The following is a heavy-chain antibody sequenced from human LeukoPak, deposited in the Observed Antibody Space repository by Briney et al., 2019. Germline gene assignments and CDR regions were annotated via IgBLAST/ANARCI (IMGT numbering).Heavy chain of an antibody. J-gene: IGHJ3*02. D-gene: IGHD6-6*01. V-gene: IGHV3-30*03. CDR3: ASLFLCYGCSSSSHSFNI. CDR2: ISYDGSNK. Sequence: GRSLRLSCAASGFTFSSYGMHWVRQAPGKGLEWVAVISYDGSNKYYADSVKGRFTFSRDNAKNTLYLQMNSLRAEDTAVYYCASLFLCYGCSSSSHSFNIWGQGTMVTVSS. CDR1: GFTFSSYG.